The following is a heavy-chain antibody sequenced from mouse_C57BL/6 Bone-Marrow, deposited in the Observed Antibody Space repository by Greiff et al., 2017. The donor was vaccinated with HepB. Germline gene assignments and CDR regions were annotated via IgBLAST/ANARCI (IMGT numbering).Heavy chain of an antibody. D-gene: IGHD2-5*01. CDR3: AYYSTNYAMDY. J-gene: IGHJ4*01. Sequence: QVQLQQPGAELVKPGASVKLSCKASGYTFTSYWMHWVKQRPGQGLEWIGMIHPNSGSTNYNEKFKSKATLTVDKSSSTAYMQLSSLTSEDSAVYYCAYYSTNYAMDYWGQGTSVTVSS. CDR1: GYTFTSYW. CDR2: IHPNSGST. V-gene: IGHV1-64*01.